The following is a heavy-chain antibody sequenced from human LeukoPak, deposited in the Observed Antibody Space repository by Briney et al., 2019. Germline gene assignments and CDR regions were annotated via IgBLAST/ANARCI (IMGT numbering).Heavy chain of an antibody. Sequence: PGGSLRLSCVASGFTFSSYSLNWVRQAPGKGLEWVSYIGVSSSLVRYADSVKGRFTISRDNAKNSLYLQMNSLRVEDTAFYYCAKDNRRHYTSGPNPDSLHWGQGALVTVS. D-gene: IGHD6-19*01. CDR1: GFTFSSYS. CDR3: AKDNRRHYTSGPNPDSLH. CDR2: IGVSSSLV. V-gene: IGHV3-48*04. J-gene: IGHJ4*02.